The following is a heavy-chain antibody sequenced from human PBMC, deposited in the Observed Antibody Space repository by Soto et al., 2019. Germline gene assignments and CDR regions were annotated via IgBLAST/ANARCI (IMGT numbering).Heavy chain of an antibody. CDR3: ASGYSSPLNGMDV. CDR2: IYPVDSDT. CDR1: GYSFTSSR. J-gene: IGHJ6*02. V-gene: IGHV5-51*01. Sequence: EALKVSCMGSGYSFTSSRIGWVPQMPGKRLEWMGLIYPVDSDTRYSQSFQGQVTISADKSISASYLHWCSLKRSTPAMYHCASGYSSPLNGMDVWGQGTTVTVSS. D-gene: IGHD2-15*01.